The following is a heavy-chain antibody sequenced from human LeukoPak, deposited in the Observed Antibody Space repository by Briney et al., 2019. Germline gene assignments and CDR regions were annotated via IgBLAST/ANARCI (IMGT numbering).Heavy chain of an antibody. J-gene: IGHJ3*02. D-gene: IGHD2-2*01. Sequence: SETLSLTCTVSGGSISSYYWSWIRQPPGKGLGWIGYIYYSGSTNYNPSLKSRVTISVDTSKNQFSLKLSSVTAADTAVYYCARGPTYYANAFDIWGQGTMVTASS. CDR2: IYYSGST. CDR1: GGSISSYY. CDR3: ARGPTYYANAFDI. V-gene: IGHV4-59*01.